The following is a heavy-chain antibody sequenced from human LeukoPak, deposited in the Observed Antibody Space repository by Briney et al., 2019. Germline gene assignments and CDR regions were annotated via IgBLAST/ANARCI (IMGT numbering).Heavy chain of an antibody. D-gene: IGHD2-2*01. V-gene: IGHV5-51*01. Sequence: GESLKISCKGSKYSFISYWIGWVRQMPGKGLEWMGIIYPGDSDTRYSPSFQGQVTISADKSISTAYLQWSSLKASDTAMCYCARIGITGEYCSSTTCSSDAFDIWGQGTMVTVSS. CDR2: IYPGDSDT. J-gene: IGHJ3*02. CDR1: KYSFISYW. CDR3: ARIGITGEYCSSTTCSSDAFDI.